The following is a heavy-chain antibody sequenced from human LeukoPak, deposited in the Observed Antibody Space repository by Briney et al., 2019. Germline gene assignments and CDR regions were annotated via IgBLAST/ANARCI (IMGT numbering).Heavy chain of an antibody. V-gene: IGHV2-5*02. Sequence: SGPTLVNPTQTLTLTGTFSGFSLSTSGVGVGWIRQPPGKALEWLALIYWDDDKRYSPSLKSRLTITKDTSKNQVVLTMTNMDPVDTATYYCAHRQGEYYDFWSGYYTEGGFFDYWGQGTLVTVSS. D-gene: IGHD3-3*01. J-gene: IGHJ4*02. CDR2: IYWDDDK. CDR3: AHRQGEYYDFWSGYYTEGGFFDY. CDR1: GFSLSTSGVG.